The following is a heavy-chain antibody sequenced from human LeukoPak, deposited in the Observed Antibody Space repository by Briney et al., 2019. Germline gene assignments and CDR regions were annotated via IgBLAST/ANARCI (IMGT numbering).Heavy chain of an antibody. D-gene: IGHD3-22*01. V-gene: IGHV1-8*02. Sequence: GASVKVSCKASGYTFTSYGISWVRQAPGQGLEWMGWMNPNTGNTGYAPKFQGRVTMTRDTSISTAYMELRGLRSEDTAVYYCARLSQTPDYYGSGGYFYLGYWGQGTRVTVSS. CDR1: GYTFTSYG. CDR2: MNPNTGNT. J-gene: IGHJ4*02. CDR3: ARLSQTPDYYGSGGYFYLGY.